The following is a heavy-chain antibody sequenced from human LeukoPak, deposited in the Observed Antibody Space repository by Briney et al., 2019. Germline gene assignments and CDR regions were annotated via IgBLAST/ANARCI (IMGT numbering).Heavy chain of an antibody. J-gene: IGHJ5*02. D-gene: IGHD2-15*01. CDR2: MYYSGST. CDR3: ARDRYCIGGICYSGRFDP. V-gene: IGHV4-59*01. CDR1: GGSMNDYY. Sequence: SETLSLTCTVSGGSMNDYYWSCIRQPPGKGLEWIVYMYYSGSTNYNPSLKSRVSIPIDTSKNQFSLKLSSVTAADTAVYYCARDRYCIGGICYSGRFDPWGRGTLVTVSS.